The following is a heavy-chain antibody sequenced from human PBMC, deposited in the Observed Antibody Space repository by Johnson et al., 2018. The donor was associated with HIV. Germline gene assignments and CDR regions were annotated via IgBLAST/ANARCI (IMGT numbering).Heavy chain of an antibody. J-gene: IGHJ3*02. D-gene: IGHD2-15*01. CDR2: IYSGGNT. CDR1: GFTVNSNY. CDR3: ARDVGSGPAFDI. Sequence: VQLVESGGGLIQPGGSLRLSCAASGFTVNSNYMSWVRQAPGKGLEWVSVIYSGGNTYYADSVKGRFTISRDNAKNSLYLQMNSLRAEDTAVYYCARDVGSGPAFDIWGQGTMVTVSS. V-gene: IGHV3-53*01.